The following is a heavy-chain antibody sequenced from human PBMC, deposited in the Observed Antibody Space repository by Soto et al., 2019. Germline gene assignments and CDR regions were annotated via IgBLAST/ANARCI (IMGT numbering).Heavy chain of an antibody. Sequence: QVQLVQSGAEVKNPGASVKVSCKASGYSFTSYDINWVRQATGQGLEWLGWMNPNSGNAGYAQKFHGRVTMTRNTSISTAYMELSSLRLDDTAVYYCTNDFGDYASRAFDTWGQGTMVTVSS. CDR1: GYSFTSYD. D-gene: IGHD4-17*01. CDR2: MNPNSGNA. CDR3: TNDFGDYASRAFDT. J-gene: IGHJ3*02. V-gene: IGHV1-8*01.